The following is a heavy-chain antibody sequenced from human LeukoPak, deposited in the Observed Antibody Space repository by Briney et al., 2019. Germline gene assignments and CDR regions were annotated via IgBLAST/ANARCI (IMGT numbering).Heavy chain of an antibody. CDR1: GFTVSSNY. CDR2: IYSGGST. J-gene: IGHJ4*02. CDR3: AGVDSSGYSPLDY. V-gene: IGHV3-66*01. D-gene: IGHD3-22*01. Sequence: GGSLRLSCAASGFTVSSNYMSWVRQAPGKGLEWVSVIYSGGSTYYADSVKGRFTISRDNSKNTLYLQMNSLRAEDTAVYYCAGVDSSGYSPLDYWGQGTLVTVSS.